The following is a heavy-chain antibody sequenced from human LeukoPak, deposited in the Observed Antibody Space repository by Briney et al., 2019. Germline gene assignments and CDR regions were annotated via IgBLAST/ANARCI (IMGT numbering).Heavy chain of an antibody. CDR3: ARGLQLLMYGMDV. Sequence: PGGSLRLSCAASGFTFSSYATHWVRQAPGKGLEWVAVISYDGSNKYYADSVKGRFTISRDNSKNTLYLQMNSLRAEDTAVYYCARGLQLLMYGMDVWGQGTTVTVSS. V-gene: IGHV3-30-3*01. D-gene: IGHD2-2*01. J-gene: IGHJ6*02. CDR2: ISYDGSNK. CDR1: GFTFSSYA.